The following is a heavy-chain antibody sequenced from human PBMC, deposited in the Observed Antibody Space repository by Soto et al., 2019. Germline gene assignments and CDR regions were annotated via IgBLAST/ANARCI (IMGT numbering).Heavy chain of an antibody. CDR3: ARAGYYDSSGYYYSFDY. CDR1: GGSVSSGSYY. CDR2: IYYSGST. J-gene: IGHJ4*02. D-gene: IGHD3-22*01. V-gene: IGHV4-61*01. Sequence: SETLSLTCTVSGGSVSSGSYYWSWIRQPPGKGLEWIGYIYYSGSTNYNPSLKSRVTISVDTSKNQFSLKLSSVTAADTAVYYCARAGYYDSSGYYYSFDYWGQGTLVTVSS.